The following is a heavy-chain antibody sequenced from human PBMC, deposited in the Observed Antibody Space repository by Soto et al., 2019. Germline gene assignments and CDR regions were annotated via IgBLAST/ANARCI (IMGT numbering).Heavy chain of an antibody. CDR3: ARLKYGSGQYDY. CDR2: IYYSGST. V-gene: IGHV4-39*01. D-gene: IGHD3-10*01. Sequence: SETLSLTCTVSGGSISSSSYYWGWIRQPPGKGLGWIGSIYYSGSTYYNPSLKSRVTISVDTSKNQFSLKLSSVTAADTAVYYCARLKYGSGQYDYWGQGTLVTGSA. CDR1: GGSISSSSYY. J-gene: IGHJ4*02.